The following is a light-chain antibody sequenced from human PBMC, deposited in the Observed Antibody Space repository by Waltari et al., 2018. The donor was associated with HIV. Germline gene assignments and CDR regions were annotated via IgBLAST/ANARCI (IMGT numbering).Light chain of an antibody. V-gene: IGKV3-15*01. J-gene: IGKJ2*01. CDR3: QQYNYWPPYT. CDR1: QSILAN. Sequence: VMTQPPAPLSVSLGERATLTCSASQSILANLACYQQKPGQPSGLLGYGASARAAGVPAMFTCSVSGTEFALSFSSLQSKDFAVYYCQQYNYWPPYTFSQGTRLNIK. CDR2: GAS.